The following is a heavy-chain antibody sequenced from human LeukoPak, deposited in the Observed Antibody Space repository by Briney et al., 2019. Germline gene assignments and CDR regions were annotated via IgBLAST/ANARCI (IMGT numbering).Heavy chain of an antibody. V-gene: IGHV3-30-3*01. D-gene: IGHD2-15*01. CDR1: RFTFSSYA. CDR2: ISYDGSNK. CDR3: ARDCSGGSCYSGCGYYYGMDV. J-gene: IGHJ6*02. Sequence: GGSLRLSCAACRFTFSSYAMHWVRQAPGKGLEWVAVISYDGSNKYYADSVKGRFTISRDNAKNSLYLQMNSLRAEDRAVYYCARDCSGGSCYSGCGYYYGMDVWGPGTTVSVSS.